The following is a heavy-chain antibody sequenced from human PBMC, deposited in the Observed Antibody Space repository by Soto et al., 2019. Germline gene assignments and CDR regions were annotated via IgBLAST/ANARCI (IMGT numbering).Heavy chain of an antibody. V-gene: IGHV1-69*12. CDR1: GGTFSSYA. CDR2: IIPIFGTA. J-gene: IGHJ6*02. Sequence: QVQLVQSGAEVKKPGSSVKVSCKASGGTFSSYAISWVRQAPGQGLEWMGGIIPIFGTANYAQKFQGRVTITADESTITAYMELSSLGAEDTAVYYCASAFIVFVPAVYYYYGMDVWGQGTTVTVSS. CDR3: ASAFIVFVPAVYYYYGMDV. D-gene: IGHD2-2*01.